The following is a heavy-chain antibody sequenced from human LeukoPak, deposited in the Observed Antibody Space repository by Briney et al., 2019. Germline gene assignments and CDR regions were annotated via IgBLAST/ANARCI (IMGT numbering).Heavy chain of an antibody. CDR3: ASGSYYYDSSGLDY. CDR2: INPSRGST. CDR1: GYTFNSYY. J-gene: IGHJ4*02. D-gene: IGHD3-22*01. Sequence: ASVKVSCKASGYTFNSYYMHWVRQAPGQGLEWMGLINPSRGSTTYAQKFQGRVTLTRDTSTSTVFMELSSLRSEDTAVYYCASGSYYYDSSGLDYWGQGTLVTVSS. V-gene: IGHV1-46*02.